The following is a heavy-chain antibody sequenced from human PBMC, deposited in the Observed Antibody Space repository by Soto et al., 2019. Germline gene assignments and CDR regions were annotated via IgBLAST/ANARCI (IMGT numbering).Heavy chain of an antibody. CDR1: GYSISSSNW. J-gene: IGHJ4*02. V-gene: IGHV4-28*01. Sequence: SETLSLTCAVSGYSISSSNWWGRIRQPPGKGLEWIGYIYYSGTTYYNPSLKSRVTMSVDTSKNQFSLKLTSVTAVDTAVYYCARREIQGPIDYWGQGTLVTVSS. D-gene: IGHD1-26*01. CDR3: ARREIQGPIDY. CDR2: IYYSGTT.